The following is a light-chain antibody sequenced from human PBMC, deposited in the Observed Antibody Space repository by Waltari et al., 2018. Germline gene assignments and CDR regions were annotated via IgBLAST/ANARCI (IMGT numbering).Light chain of an antibody. J-gene: IGLJ2*01. CDR1: SIDIRDEKY. Sequence: QSALTQPPSVSGSPGQSVTISCTGTSIDIRDEKYVSWFQQSPGKAPKVIMFAVCERPSGVPDRFSGSKSGNTASLTISGLQSEDESHYFCCSYAGQFTWVFGGGTKLTVL. V-gene: IGLV2-11*01. CDR3: CSYAGQFTWV. CDR2: AVC.